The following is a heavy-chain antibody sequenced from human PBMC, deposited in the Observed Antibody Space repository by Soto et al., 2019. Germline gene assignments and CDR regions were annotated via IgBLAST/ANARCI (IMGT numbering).Heavy chain of an antibody. V-gene: IGHV1-2*04. Sequence: ASVKVSCKASGYSFTDYHIHWVRQAPGQGLEWLGRINPKSGGTSTAQKFQGWVTMTTDTSISTASMELTRLTSDDTAIYYCARGDSADCSNGVCSFFYNHDMDVWGQGTTVTVSS. CDR2: INPKSGGT. D-gene: IGHD2-8*01. CDR1: GYSFTDYH. J-gene: IGHJ6*02. CDR3: ARGDSADCSNGVCSFFYNHDMDV.